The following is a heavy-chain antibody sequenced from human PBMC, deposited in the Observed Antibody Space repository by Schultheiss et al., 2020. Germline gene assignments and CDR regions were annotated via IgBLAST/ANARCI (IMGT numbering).Heavy chain of an antibody. CDR3: AREDFRKSQYSSSWQRKYYFDY. CDR2: INHSGST. J-gene: IGHJ4*02. D-gene: IGHD6-13*01. CDR1: GGSFSGYY. Sequence: SETLSLTCGVSGGSFSGYYWNWIRQPPGKGLEWIGEINHSGSTNYNPSLMSRVTMSVDTSKNQFSLKLSSVTAADTAVYYCAREDFRKSQYSSSWQRKYYFDYWGQGTLVTVSS. V-gene: IGHV4-34*01.